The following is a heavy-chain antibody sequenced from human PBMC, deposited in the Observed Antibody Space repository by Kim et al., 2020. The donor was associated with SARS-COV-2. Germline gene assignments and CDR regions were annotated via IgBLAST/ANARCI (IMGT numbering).Heavy chain of an antibody. Sequence: GGSLRLSCAASGFTFSSYGMHWVRQAPGKGLEWVAVISYDGSNKYYADSVKGRFTISRDNSKNTLYLQMNSLRAEDTAVYYCSTSSSWYIIDYWGQGTLVTVSS. J-gene: IGHJ4*02. V-gene: IGHV3-33*05. CDR1: GFTFSSYG. CDR3: STSSSWYIIDY. CDR2: ISYDGSNK. D-gene: IGHD6-13*01.